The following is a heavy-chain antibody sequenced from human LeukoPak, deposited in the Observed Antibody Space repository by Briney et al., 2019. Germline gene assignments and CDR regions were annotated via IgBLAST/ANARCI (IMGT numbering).Heavy chain of an antibody. CDR1: GYTFTSYY. CDR2: INPSGGST. J-gene: IGHJ4*02. D-gene: IGHD2-15*01. CDR3: ARAFPDIVVVVAATAPGWVFDY. V-gene: IGHV1-46*01. Sequence: ASVKVSCKASGYTFTSYYMHWARQAPGQGLEWMGIINPSGGSTSYAQKFQGRVTMTRDTSTSTVYMELSSLRSEDTAVYYCARAFPDIVVVVAATAPGWVFDYWGQGTLVTVSS.